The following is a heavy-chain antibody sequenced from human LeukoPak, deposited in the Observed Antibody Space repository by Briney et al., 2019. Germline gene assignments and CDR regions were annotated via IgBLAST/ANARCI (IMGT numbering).Heavy chain of an antibody. CDR3: ARAPVGSSWFDP. CDR1: GGSISSCSYY. J-gene: IGHJ5*02. CDR2: IYTSGST. V-gene: IGHV4-61*02. Sequence: SETLSRTCTVSGGSISSCSYYWSWIRQPAWNGLEWIGRIYTSGSTDYNPSLMSRVTLSVDTSKNQFSLKLSSVTAADTAVYYCARAPVGSSWFDPWGQGTLVTVSS. D-gene: IGHD2-2*01.